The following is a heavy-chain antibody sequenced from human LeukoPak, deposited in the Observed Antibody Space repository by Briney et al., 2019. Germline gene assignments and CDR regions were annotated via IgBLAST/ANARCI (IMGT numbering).Heavy chain of an antibody. J-gene: IGHJ4*02. CDR2: ISYDGSSK. Sequence: PGRSLRLSCAASGFTFSTYAMHWVRQAPGKGLEWVAVISYDGSSKYYADSVKGRFTISRDNSKSTLYIQMNSLRAEDTAVYYCARAKPKNMVRGLIMRRESRYYFDYWGQGTLVTVSS. CDR3: ARAKPKNMVRGLIMRRESRYYFDY. V-gene: IGHV3-30*14. D-gene: IGHD3-10*01. CDR1: GFTFSTYA.